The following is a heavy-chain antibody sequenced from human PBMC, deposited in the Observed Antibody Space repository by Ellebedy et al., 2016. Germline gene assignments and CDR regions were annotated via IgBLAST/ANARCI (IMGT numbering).Heavy chain of an antibody. D-gene: IGHD6-19*01. V-gene: IGHV4-59*01. CDR3: AKWNGGWYAFEV. CDR1: GGSISRDY. J-gene: IGHJ3*01. CDR2: VFHTGSS. Sequence: SETLSLTCIVSGGSISRDYWNWIRRPPGKGLEWIGYVFHTGSSQYNPSLQSRVTMSVDTSKSQFSLRLTSVTAADTAVYYCAKWNGGWYAFEVWGQGTMVTVSS.